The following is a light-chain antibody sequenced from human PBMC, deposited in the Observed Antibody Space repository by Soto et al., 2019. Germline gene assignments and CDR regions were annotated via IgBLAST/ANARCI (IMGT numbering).Light chain of an antibody. V-gene: IGKV3-11*01. CDR1: QRITSY. J-gene: IGKJ2*01. CDR3: QQRSDWQYT. CDR2: DAT. Sequence: EVVLTQSPATLSLSPGERATLSCRASQRITSYLAWYQQRPGQAPRLLMYDATNRASGVPARFSGSKSGTDFTLTSSSLQPEDFAVYFCQQRSDWQYTFGQGTKVE.